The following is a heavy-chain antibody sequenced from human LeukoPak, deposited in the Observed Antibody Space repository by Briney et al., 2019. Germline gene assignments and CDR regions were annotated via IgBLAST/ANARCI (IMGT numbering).Heavy chain of an antibody. V-gene: IGHV4-38-2*01. D-gene: IGHD3-16*01. CDR1: GYSISSGYH. CDR3: AGGASYYYYYYTDV. J-gene: IGHJ6*03. CDR2: IYHSGST. Sequence: SETLSLTCAVSGYSISSGYHWGWIRQPPGKGLEWIGSIYHSGSTYYNPSLKSRVTISVDTSKNQFSLKLSSVTAADTAVYYCAGGASYYYYYYTDVWGKGTTVTVSS.